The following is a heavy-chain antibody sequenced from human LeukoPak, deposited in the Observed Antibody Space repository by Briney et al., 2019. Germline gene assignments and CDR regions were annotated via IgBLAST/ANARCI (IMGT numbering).Heavy chain of an antibody. CDR2: IIPIFGTA. CDR3: ARDPVVVVAATGEHLPEYYFDY. CDR1: GGTFSSYA. D-gene: IGHD2-15*01. V-gene: IGHV1-69*13. Sequence: RASVKVSCKASGGTFSSYAISWVRQAPGQGLEWMGGIIPIFGTANYAQKFQGRVTITADGSTSTAYMELSSLRSEDTAVYYCARDPVVVVAATGEHLPEYYFDYRGQGTLVTVSS. J-gene: IGHJ4*02.